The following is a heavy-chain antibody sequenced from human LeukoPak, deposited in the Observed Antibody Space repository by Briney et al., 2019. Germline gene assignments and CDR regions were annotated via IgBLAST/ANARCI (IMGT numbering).Heavy chain of an antibody. D-gene: IGHD6-13*01. CDR2: ISHSGST. V-gene: IGHV4-30-2*01. Sequence: SETLSLTCAVSGGSISSGGYSWSWIRQPPGKGLEWIGYISHSGSTYYNPSLKSRVNISVDRSKNQFSLKLTSVTAADTAVYYCARYSSTWPYWYFDPWGQGTLVTVSS. CDR1: GGSISSGGYS. CDR3: ARYSSTWPYWYFDP. J-gene: IGHJ5*02.